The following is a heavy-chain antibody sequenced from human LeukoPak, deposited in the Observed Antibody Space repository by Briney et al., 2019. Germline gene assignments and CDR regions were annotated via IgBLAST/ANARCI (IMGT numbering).Heavy chain of an antibody. V-gene: IGHV3-73*01. D-gene: IGHD1-26*01. CDR2: MEKELNGYAT. CDR3: TRDSGTYNWLDP. J-gene: IGHJ5*02. CDR1: GFTFSDSS. Sequence: GGSLRLSCAASGFTFSDSSIHWVRQASGKGLEWIGLMEKELNGYATAYAASVRGRFTISRDDSQNTAYLQMDSLKTEDTALYYCTRDSGTYNWLDPWGQGTLVTFSS.